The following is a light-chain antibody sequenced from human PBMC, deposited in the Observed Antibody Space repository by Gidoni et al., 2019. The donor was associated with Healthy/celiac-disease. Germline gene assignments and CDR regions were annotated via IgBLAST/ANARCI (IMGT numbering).Light chain of an antibody. Sequence: DIQMTQSPSTLSASVGDRVTITCRASQSISLWLALYQQNPGKAPKLLIAKASTLESGVPSRFTGSGSGTEFTLTVSSLQPDDFATYYCQQFSNYPLTFGGGTHLEIK. CDR2: KAS. CDR3: QQFSNYPLT. V-gene: IGKV1-5*03. CDR1: QSISLW. J-gene: IGKJ4*01.